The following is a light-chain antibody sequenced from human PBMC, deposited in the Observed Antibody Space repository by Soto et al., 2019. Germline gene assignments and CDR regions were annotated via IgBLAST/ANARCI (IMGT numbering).Light chain of an antibody. CDR3: QSYDNSLSGWV. J-gene: IGLJ3*02. CDR2: GNN. CDR1: SSNIGARFD. Sequence: QPVLTQPPSVSGAPGQRVTISCTGGSSNIGARFDVHWYQQLPGTAPKIIIYGNNNRPSGVPDRISGSRSGTSASLAITGLQAEDEADYYCQSYDNSLSGWVFGGGTQLTVL. V-gene: IGLV1-40*01.